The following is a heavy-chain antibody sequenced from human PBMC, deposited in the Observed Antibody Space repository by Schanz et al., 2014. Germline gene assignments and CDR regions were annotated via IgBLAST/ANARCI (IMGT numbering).Heavy chain of an antibody. CDR3: ARPFPAMVRARGNWFDP. CDR2: IKPNSGAA. Sequence: QVQLLQSGAEVKKPGASVKVSCRASGYTFTDYSIHWLRQAPGQGLELMGWIKPNSGAAEYAQKFQGRVTMTRDTSIVTTYMELNRLTSDDTAIYYCARPFPAMVRARGNWFDPWGQGTLVIVSS. CDR1: GYTFTDYS. V-gene: IGHV1-2*02. D-gene: IGHD3-10*01. J-gene: IGHJ5*02.